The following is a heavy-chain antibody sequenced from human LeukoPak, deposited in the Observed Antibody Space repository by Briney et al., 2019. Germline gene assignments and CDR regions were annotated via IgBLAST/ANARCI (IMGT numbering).Heavy chain of an antibody. CDR3: ARGQLDLMYGSGMRNDY. V-gene: IGHV4-34*01. J-gene: IGHJ4*02. Sequence: KPSETLSLTCAVYGGSFSGYYWSWIRQPPGKGLEWIGEINHSGSTNYNPSLKSRVTISVDTSKNQFSLKLSSVTAADTAVYYCARGQLDLMYGSGMRNDYWGQGTLVTVSS. CDR2: INHSGST. D-gene: IGHD3-10*01. CDR1: GGSFSGYY.